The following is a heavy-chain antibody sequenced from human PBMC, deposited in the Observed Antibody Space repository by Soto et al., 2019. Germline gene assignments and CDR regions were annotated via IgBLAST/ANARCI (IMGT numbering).Heavy chain of an antibody. Sequence: GASVKVSCKASGYTFTSYGISWVRQAPGQGLEWMGWISAYNGNTNYAQKLQGRVTMTTDTSTSTAYMELRSLRSDDTAVYYCARGGVQYCSSTSCYYYYYGMDVWGQGTTVTVSS. J-gene: IGHJ6*02. D-gene: IGHD2-2*01. CDR3: ARGGVQYCSSTSCYYYYYGMDV. CDR1: GYTFTSYG. V-gene: IGHV1-18*01. CDR2: ISAYNGNT.